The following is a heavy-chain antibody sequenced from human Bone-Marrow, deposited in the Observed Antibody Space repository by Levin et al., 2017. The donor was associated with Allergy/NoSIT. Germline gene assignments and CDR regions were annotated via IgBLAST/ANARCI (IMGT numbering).Heavy chain of an antibody. Sequence: PSETLSLTCTVSGGSISSSSFFWGWIRQPPGKGLQYIGRVSYTGSTNYNPSLKSRVTILVDTSQNQFSLKLTSLTAADTAVYYCARIAPGRTLGRAWFDPWGQGTLVTVSS. CDR1: GGSISSSSFF. J-gene: IGHJ5*02. CDR3: ARIAPGRTLGRAWFDP. D-gene: IGHD3-10*01. V-gene: IGHV4-39*01. CDR2: VSYTGST.